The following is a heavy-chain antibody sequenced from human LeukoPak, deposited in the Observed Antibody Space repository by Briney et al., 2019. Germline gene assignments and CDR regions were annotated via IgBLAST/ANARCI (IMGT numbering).Heavy chain of an antibody. CDR2: ISSGGDIM. D-gene: IGHD2/OR15-2a*01. CDR1: GLRFSDYY. J-gene: IGHJ1*01. Sequence: GGSLRLSCAASGLRFSDYYVSWIRQAPGKGLQWVSYISSGGDIMHYADSVKSRFTSSRDNAKNSGYLEMNSLGAEDTAVYYCATNLIGAGEYFQQWGQGTLVTVSS. CDR3: ATNLIGAGEYFQQ. V-gene: IGHV3-11*01.